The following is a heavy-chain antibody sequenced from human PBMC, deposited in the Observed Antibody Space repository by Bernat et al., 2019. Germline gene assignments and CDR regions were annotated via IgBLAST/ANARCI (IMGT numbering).Heavy chain of an antibody. CDR2: IYYSGST. CDR1: GGSISSGDYY. J-gene: IGHJ5*02. D-gene: IGHD3-10*01. CDR3: ARGGDYYGSGSYYSWFDP. V-gene: IGHV4-30-4*01. Sequence: QVQLQESGPGLVKPSQTLSLTCTVSGGSISSGDYYWSWIRQPPGKGLEWIGYIYYSGSTYYNPSLKSRVTISVDTSKNQFSLKLSSVTAADTAVYYCARGGDYYGSGSYYSWFDPWGQGTLVTVSS.